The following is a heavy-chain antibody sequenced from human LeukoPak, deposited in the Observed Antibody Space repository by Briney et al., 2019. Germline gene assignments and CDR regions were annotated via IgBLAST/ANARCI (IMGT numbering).Heavy chain of an antibody. V-gene: IGHV4-59*01. CDR3: ARSYCSGGSCLAGYYYGMDV. Sequence: SETLSLTCTVPGGSISRYYWSWIRQPPGKGLEWVGYIYYSGSTNYNPSLKSRVTISVDTSKNQFSLKLSSVTAADTAVYYCARSYCSGGSCLAGYYYGMDVWGKGTTVTVSS. CDR1: GGSISRYY. D-gene: IGHD2-15*01. CDR2: IYYSGST. J-gene: IGHJ6*04.